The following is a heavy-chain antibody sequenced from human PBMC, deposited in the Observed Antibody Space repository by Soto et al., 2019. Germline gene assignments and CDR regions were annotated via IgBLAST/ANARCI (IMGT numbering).Heavy chain of an antibody. D-gene: IGHD1-26*01. CDR1: GNTFTYRY. Sequence: SVKVSCKALGNTFTYRYLHWVRQAPGQALEWMGWITPFSGDVHYAQKFQERATITRDRSINTAYMRMSSPRSEDTAMYYCASGGAGSGPFTWELPDHWGQGTLVTVSS. J-gene: IGHJ4*02. V-gene: IGHV1-45*02. CDR2: ITPFSGDV. CDR3: ASGGAGSGPFTWELPDH.